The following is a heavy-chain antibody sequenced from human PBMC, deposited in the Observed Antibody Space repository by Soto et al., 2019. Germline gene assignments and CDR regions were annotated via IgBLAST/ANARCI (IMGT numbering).Heavy chain of an antibody. V-gene: IGHV3-30*17. CDR2: ISFDGNHK. J-gene: IGHJ6*02. Sequence: GGSLRLSCAASGFILGDYALHWVRQAPGKGLEWLAVISFDGNHKYYADSVQGRFTISRDNSQNTLYLQMNSLRAEDTAVYYCARPYCSRTSCHPYYYYYGLNVWGQGTTVTVYS. CDR1: GFILGDYA. CDR3: ARPYCSRTSCHPYYYYYGLNV. D-gene: IGHD2-2*01.